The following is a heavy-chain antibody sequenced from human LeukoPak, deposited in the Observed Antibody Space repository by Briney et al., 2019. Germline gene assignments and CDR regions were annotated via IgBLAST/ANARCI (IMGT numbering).Heavy chain of an antibody. CDR2: ISGSGGST. CDR1: GFTFSSYA. V-gene: IGHV3-23*01. CDR3: ANEAQQQSIFDY. J-gene: IGHJ4*02. Sequence: GGSLRLSCAASGFTFSSYAMSWVRQAPGKGLEWVSAISGSGGSTYYADSVKGRFTISRGNSKNTLYLQVNSLRAEDTAVYYCANEAQQQSIFDYWGQGTLVTVSS. D-gene: IGHD6-13*01.